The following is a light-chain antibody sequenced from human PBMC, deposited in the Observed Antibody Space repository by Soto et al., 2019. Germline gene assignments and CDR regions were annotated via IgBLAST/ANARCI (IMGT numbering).Light chain of an antibody. CDR1: SSDVGGYNY. Sequence: QSALTQPASVSGSPGQSITISCTGTSSDVGGYNYVSWYQQHPGKAPKLMIYEVRNRPSGVSNRFSGSKSGNTASLTISGLQAEDEADYYCSSYTGSNTGVCGGGTKLTVL. CDR2: EVR. V-gene: IGLV2-14*01. CDR3: SSYTGSNTGV. J-gene: IGLJ3*02.